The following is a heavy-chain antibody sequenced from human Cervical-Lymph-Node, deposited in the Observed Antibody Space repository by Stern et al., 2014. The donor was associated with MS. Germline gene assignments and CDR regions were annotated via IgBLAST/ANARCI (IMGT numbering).Heavy chain of an antibody. D-gene: IGHD6-6*01. CDR1: GGTFSSYA. CDR3: ARAPEYSSSSGEGFDY. V-gene: IGHV1-69*01. CDR2: IIPIFGTA. Sequence: ENLVESGAEVKKPGSSVKVSCKASGGTFSSYAISWVRQAPGQGLEWMGGIIPIFGTANYAQKFQGRVTITADESTSTAYMELSSLRSEDTAVYYCARAPEYSSSSGEGFDYWGQGTLVTVSS. J-gene: IGHJ4*02.